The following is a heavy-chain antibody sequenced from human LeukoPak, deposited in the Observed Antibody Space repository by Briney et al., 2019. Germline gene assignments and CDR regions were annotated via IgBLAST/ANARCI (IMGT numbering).Heavy chain of an antibody. CDR3: AKSPDMDYYDSSGYYYRGVVES. D-gene: IGHD3-22*01. CDR1: GFTFSNAW. CDR2: IKSKADGGTT. Sequence: GGSLRLSCAASGFTFSNAWMSWVRQAPGKGLEWVGRIKSKADGGTTDYAAPVKGRFTISRDDSKNTLYLQMNSLRAEDTAVYYCAKSPDMDYYDSSGYYYRGVVESWGQGPLVTVSS. J-gene: IGHJ5*02. V-gene: IGHV3-15*01.